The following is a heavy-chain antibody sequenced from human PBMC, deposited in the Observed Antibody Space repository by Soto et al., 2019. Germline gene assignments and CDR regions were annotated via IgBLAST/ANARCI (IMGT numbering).Heavy chain of an antibody. V-gene: IGHV4-34*01. D-gene: IGHD3-3*01. CDR3: ARETTIFGGSFDY. CDR1: GGSFSGYY. CDR2: INHSGST. J-gene: IGHJ4*02. Sequence: SETLSLTCAVYGGSFSGYYWSWVRQPPGKGLEWIGEINHSGSTNYNPSLKSRVTISVDTSKNQFSLKLSSVTAADTAVYYCARETTIFGGSFDYWGQGTLVTVSS.